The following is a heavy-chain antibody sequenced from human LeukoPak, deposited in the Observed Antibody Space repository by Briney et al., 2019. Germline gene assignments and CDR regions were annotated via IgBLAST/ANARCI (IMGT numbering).Heavy chain of an antibody. V-gene: IGHV4-31*03. CDR3: ARYFGTRSELWYSDY. Sequence: PSQTLSLTCTVSGGSISSGGYYWSWIRQHPGKGLEWIGYIYYSGSTYYNPSLKSRVTISVDTSKNQFSLKLSSVTAADTAVYYCARYFGTRSELWYSDYWGQGTLVTVSS. D-gene: IGHD2-15*01. CDR2: IYYSGST. CDR1: GGSISSGGYY. J-gene: IGHJ4*02.